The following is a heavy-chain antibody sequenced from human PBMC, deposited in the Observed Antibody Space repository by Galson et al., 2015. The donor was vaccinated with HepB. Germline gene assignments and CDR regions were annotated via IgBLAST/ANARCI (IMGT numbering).Heavy chain of an antibody. J-gene: IGHJ6*03. D-gene: IGHD4-23*01. CDR1: GYSFTSYW. Sequence: QSGAEVKKPGESLKISCKGSGYSFTSYWIGWVRQMPGKGLEWMGIIYPGDSDTRYSPSFQGQVTISADKSISTAYLQWSSLKASDTAMYYCARHPPWGGNTEEYYYYMDVWGKGTTVTVSS. CDR2: IYPGDSDT. V-gene: IGHV5-51*03. CDR3: ARHPPWGGNTEEYYYYMDV.